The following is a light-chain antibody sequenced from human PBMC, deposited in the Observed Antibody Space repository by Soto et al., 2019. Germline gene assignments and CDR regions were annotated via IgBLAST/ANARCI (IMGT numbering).Light chain of an antibody. Sequence: EIVMTQSPATLSVSPGERATLSCRASQSVSSNLAWYQQKPGQAPRLLIYGASTRATGIPARFSGSGSRTEFTLTISSRQSEDFAVYYCQQYNNWHPWTFGQGTKVEI. V-gene: IGKV3-15*01. CDR1: QSVSSN. CDR2: GAS. J-gene: IGKJ1*01. CDR3: QQYNNWHPWT.